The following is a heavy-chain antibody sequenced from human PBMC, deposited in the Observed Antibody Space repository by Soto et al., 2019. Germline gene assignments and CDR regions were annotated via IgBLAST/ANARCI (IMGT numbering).Heavy chain of an antibody. CDR3: AIAGFYAAYLAFDI. V-gene: IGHV4-59*12. J-gene: IGHJ3*02. CDR2: IYYSGSS. Sequence: SETLSLTCTVSGGPISSYNWSWIRHLSWKGLAWFGYIYYSGSSCFNPSLKSGVTISVDRFKNQFSLKLSSVTAADTAVYYCAIAGFYAAYLAFDIWGQGTMVTV. D-gene: IGHD4-17*01. CDR1: GGPISSYN.